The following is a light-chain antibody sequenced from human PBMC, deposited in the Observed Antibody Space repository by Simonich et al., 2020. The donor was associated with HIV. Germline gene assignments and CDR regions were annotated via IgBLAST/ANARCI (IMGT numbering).Light chain of an antibody. Sequence: DIQMTQSPSSLSASVGDRVTITCRASQSISSYLNWYQQKPGKAPKLLIYKASSLESGVPSRFSGSGSGTEFTLTISSLQPDDFATYYCHQYNSYPYTFGQGTKLEIK. CDR2: KAS. V-gene: IGKV1-5*03. CDR1: QSISSY. J-gene: IGKJ2*01. CDR3: HQYNSYPYT.